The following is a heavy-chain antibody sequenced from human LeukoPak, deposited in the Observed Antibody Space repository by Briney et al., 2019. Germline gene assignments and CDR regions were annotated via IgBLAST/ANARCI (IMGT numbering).Heavy chain of an antibody. CDR1: GGSLSSHY. D-gene: IGHD1-26*01. CDR3: ARGLGFVFWFDP. V-gene: IGHV4-59*11. J-gene: IGHJ5*02. Sequence: PSETLSLTCTVSGGSLSSHYWSWLRQPPGKGLEWIGYIYYSGSTNYNPSLKSRVTISLETSKNQFSLKLSTVTAADTAVYYGARGLGFVFWFDPWGQGTLVTVSS. CDR2: IYYSGST.